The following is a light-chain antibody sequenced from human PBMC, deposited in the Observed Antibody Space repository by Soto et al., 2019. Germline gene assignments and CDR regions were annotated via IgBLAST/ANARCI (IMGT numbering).Light chain of an antibody. CDR3: CSYTASDLWV. CDR1: SSNIGAGYD. V-gene: IGLV1-40*01. Sequence: QLVLTQPPSVSGAPGQRVTISCTGSSSNIGAGYDVHWYQQLPRTAPKLLIFASYNRPSGVPDRFSGSKSGTSASLAITGLQAEDEADYFCCSYTASDLWVFGGGTKLTVL. J-gene: IGLJ3*02. CDR2: ASY.